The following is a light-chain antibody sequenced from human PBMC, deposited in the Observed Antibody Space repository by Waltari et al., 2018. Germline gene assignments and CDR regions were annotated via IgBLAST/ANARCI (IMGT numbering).Light chain of an antibody. V-gene: IGLV2-8*01. CDR1: STDVGVYTY. Sequence: QSALTQPPSASGSPGQSVTISCTGTSTDVGVYTYVPWYHQFPGKAPKLIIYEGSKRPSGVPDRLSGSKSGNTASLTVSGLQAEDEGYYYCSSYAGGNDVGFGGGTKLTVL. CDR2: EGS. J-gene: IGLJ2*01. CDR3: SSYAGGNDVG.